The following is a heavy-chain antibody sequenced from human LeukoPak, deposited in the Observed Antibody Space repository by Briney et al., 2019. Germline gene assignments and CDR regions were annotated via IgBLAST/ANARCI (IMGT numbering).Heavy chain of an antibody. Sequence: PWGTLSLTSAVSGDSISSSNWWSWVRQPPGKGLEWIGEIYHSGSTNYNPSLKSRVTISVDKSKNQFSLKLTSVTAADTAVYYCARVATTVTASDHWGQGTLVTVSS. CDR2: IYHSGST. V-gene: IGHV4-4*02. CDR1: GDSISSSNW. CDR3: ARVATTVTASDH. D-gene: IGHD4-17*01. J-gene: IGHJ4*02.